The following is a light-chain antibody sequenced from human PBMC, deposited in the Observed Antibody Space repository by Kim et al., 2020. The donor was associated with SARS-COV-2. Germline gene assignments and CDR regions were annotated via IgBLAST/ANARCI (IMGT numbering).Light chain of an antibody. V-gene: IGKV1-17*03. CDR1: QGISNY. J-gene: IGKJ1*01. CDR2: GAS. Sequence: DIQMTQSPSAMSASVGDRVTITCRASQGISNYLAWFQQKPGKVPKRLIYGASNLQSGVPSRFSGSGSGTEFTLTINSLQPEDVATYYCLQHNGYPWTYGQGTKVDIK. CDR3: LQHNGYPWT.